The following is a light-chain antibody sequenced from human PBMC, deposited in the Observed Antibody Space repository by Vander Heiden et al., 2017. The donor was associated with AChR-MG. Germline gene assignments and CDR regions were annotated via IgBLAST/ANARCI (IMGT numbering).Light chain of an antibody. Sequence: SELTQDPAASLALGQTVRLTCQGDSLGKFYASWYQQKPGQAPVLVMYAKDNRPSGIPDRFSGSSSGNTASLTITGAQAEDEADYYCSSRDSRSSHVVFGGGTKLTVL. CDR2: AKD. CDR1: SLGKFY. CDR3: SSRDSRSSHVV. V-gene: IGLV3-19*01. J-gene: IGLJ2*01.